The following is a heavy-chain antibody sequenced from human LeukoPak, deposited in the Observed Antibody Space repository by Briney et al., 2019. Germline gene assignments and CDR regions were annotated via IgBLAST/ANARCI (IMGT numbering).Heavy chain of an antibody. Sequence: PGGSLRLSCAASGFTVSSNYMSWVRQAPGKGLEWVSIIYSGGATYYAESVKGRFTISRDNSKNTLYLQMNSLRAEDTAVYYCARGKWDAFDIWGQGTMVTVSS. CDR2: IYSGGAT. D-gene: IGHD1-26*01. V-gene: IGHV3-66*01. CDR3: ARGKWDAFDI. J-gene: IGHJ3*02. CDR1: GFTVSSNY.